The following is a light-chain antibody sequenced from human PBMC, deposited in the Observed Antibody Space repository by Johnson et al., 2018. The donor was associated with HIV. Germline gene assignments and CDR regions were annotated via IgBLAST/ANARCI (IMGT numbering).Light chain of an antibody. CDR1: SSNIGRNY. J-gene: IGLJ1*01. V-gene: IGLV1-51*02. CDR2: QNT. Sequence: QSVLTQPPSVSAAPGQMVTISCSGSSSNIGRNYVSWYQQLPGTAPKLLIYQNTWRPSWIPDRFSGSTSGASATLGIPGLQTGDEADYYCGTWDDSLNFVFGTGTKVTVL. CDR3: GTWDDSLNFV.